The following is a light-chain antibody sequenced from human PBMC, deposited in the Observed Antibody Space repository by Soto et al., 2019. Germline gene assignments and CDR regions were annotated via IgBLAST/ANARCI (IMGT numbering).Light chain of an antibody. V-gene: IGLV2-14*01. Sequence: QSALTQPASVSGSPGQSITISCTGTSSDVGGYNFVSWHQHHPGKAPKLMIYEVSNRPSGVSDRFSGSKSGDTASLTISGLQAEDEADYYCSSYTSSSTRVFGTGTKLIGL. CDR2: EVS. CDR1: SSDVGGYNF. CDR3: SSYTSSSTRV. J-gene: IGLJ1*01.